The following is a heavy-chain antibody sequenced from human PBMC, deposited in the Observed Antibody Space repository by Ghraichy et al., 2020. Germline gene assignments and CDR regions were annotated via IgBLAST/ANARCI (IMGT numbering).Heavy chain of an antibody. CDR2: INAGNGNT. CDR3: AIIPAELTGDPNWFDP. V-gene: IGHV1-3*01. CDR1: GYTFTSYA. J-gene: IGHJ5*02. D-gene: IGHD7-27*01. Sequence: ASVKVSCKASGYTFTSYAMHWVRQAPGQRLEWMGWINAGNGNTKYSQKFQGRVTITRDTSASTAYMELSSLRSEDTAVYYCAIIPAELTGDPNWFDPWGQGTLVTVSS.